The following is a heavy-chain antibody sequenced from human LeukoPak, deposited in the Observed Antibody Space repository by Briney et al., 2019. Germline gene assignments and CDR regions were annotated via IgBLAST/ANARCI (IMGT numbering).Heavy chain of an antibody. Sequence: SETLSLTCTVSGGSISSGDCYWSWIRQPPGKGLEWIGYIYYSGSTYYNPSLKSRVTISVDTSKNQFSLKLSSVTAADTAVYYCAGLSYYYGSGSYSYDYWGQGTLVTVSS. CDR2: IYYSGST. D-gene: IGHD3-10*01. J-gene: IGHJ4*02. V-gene: IGHV4-30-4*01. CDR1: GGSISSGDCY. CDR3: AGLSYYYGSGSYSYDY.